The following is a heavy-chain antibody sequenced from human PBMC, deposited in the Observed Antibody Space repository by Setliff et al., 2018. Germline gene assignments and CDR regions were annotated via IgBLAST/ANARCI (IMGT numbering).Heavy chain of an antibody. J-gene: IGHJ4*02. CDR1: GGSISSGSYY. V-gene: IGHV4-61*02. CDR2: IYTSGST. CDR3: ASMGATRDY. Sequence: SETLSLTCTVSGGSISSGSYYWSWIRQPAGKGLEWIGRIYTSGSTNYNPSLKSRVTISVDTSKNQFSLRQSSVTAADTAVYYCASMGATRDYWGQGTLVTVSS. D-gene: IGHD1-26*01.